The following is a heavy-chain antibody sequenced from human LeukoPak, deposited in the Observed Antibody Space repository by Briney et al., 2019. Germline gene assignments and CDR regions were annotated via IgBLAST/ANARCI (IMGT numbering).Heavy chain of an antibody. CDR1: GFTVDSNY. J-gene: IGHJ4*02. V-gene: IGHV3-53*01. CDR3: ARGDDSGYYDYFDY. CDR2: IYTGGNT. D-gene: IGHD3-22*01. Sequence: GGSLRLSCAVSGFTVDSNYLSWVRQAPGKGLEWVSTIYTGGNTYYAASVKGRFTISRDFSKNTVFLHMNSLRAEDTAMYYCARGDDSGYYDYFDYWGQGALATVSS.